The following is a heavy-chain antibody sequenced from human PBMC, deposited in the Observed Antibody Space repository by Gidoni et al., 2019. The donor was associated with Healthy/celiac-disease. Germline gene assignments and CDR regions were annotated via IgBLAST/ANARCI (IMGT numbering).Heavy chain of an antibody. J-gene: IGHJ5*02. D-gene: IGHD7-27*01. Sequence: QLQLQESGPGLVKPSETLSLTCTVSGGSISSSSYYWGWIRQPPGKGLEWIGTIYYSGSTYYNPSLKSRVTISVDTSKNQFSLKLSSVTAADTAVYYCATLNWGPYNWFDPWGQGTLVTVSS. CDR1: GGSISSSSYY. CDR2: IYYSGST. V-gene: IGHV4-39*01. CDR3: ATLNWGPYNWFDP.